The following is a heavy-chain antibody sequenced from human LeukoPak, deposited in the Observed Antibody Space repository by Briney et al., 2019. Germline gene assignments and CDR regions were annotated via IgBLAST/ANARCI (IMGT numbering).Heavy chain of an antibody. V-gene: IGHV3-30-3*01. CDR3: ARDGQGGSYSSSSEFDY. CDR1: GFTFSSYA. J-gene: IGHJ4*02. D-gene: IGHD6-6*01. Sequence: GGSLRLSCAASGFTFSSYAMHWVRQAPGKGLEWVAVISHDESNKYYADSVKGRFTISRDNSKNTLYLQMNSLRAEDTAVYYCARDGQGGSYSSSSEFDYWGQGTLVTVSS. CDR2: ISHDESNK.